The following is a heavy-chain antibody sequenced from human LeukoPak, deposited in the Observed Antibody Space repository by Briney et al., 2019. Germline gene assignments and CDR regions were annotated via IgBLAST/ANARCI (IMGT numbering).Heavy chain of an antibody. D-gene: IGHD4-17*01. Sequence: PGGTLRLSCAVSGFTVSSYTINCVRQAPGIEMASFSSISSGSTNINYADSVKGRITNTRDNPKNSLYLQMNSLRDEDTAVYYCARGRDSDYAFDYWGQGTLVAVSS. CDR1: GFTVSSYT. J-gene: IGHJ4*02. CDR3: ARGRDSDYAFDY. V-gene: IGHV3-21*01. CDR2: ISSGSTNI.